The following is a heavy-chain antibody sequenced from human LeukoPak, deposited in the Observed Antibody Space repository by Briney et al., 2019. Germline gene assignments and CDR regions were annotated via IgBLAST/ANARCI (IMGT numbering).Heavy chain of an antibody. CDR2: IKQDGSEK. CDR1: GFTFSSYG. J-gene: IGHJ4*02. CDR3: ARDQHYFDY. Sequence: PGRSLRLSCAASGFTFSSYGMHWVRQAPGKGLEWVANIKQDGSEKYYVDSVKGRFTISRDNAKNSLYLQMNSLRAEDTAVYYCARDQHYFDYWGQGTLVTVSS. V-gene: IGHV3-7*01.